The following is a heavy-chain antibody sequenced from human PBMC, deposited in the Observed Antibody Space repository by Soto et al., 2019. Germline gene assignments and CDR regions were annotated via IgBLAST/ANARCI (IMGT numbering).Heavy chain of an antibody. Sequence: SETLSLTYTVSVGSISSSSYNCGWIRRPLGKGLDWIGSIYYSGSTYYNPSLKSRVTISVDTSKNQFSLKLSSVTAADTAVYYCARLNGYCVSTNCHGYYGMDVWGQGTTVT. V-gene: IGHV4-39*01. CDR1: VGSISSSSYN. CDR2: IYYSGST. CDR3: ARLNGYCVSTNCHGYYGMDV. J-gene: IGHJ6*02. D-gene: IGHD2-2*03.